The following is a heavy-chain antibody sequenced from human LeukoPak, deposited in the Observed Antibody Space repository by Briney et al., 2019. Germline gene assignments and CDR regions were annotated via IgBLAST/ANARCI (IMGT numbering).Heavy chain of an antibody. CDR3: ARDGLGWGLPFDY. Sequence: SETLSLTCTVSGGSISSYYWSWIRQPPGKGLEWIGYIYYSGSTNYNPSLKSRVTMSVDTSKNQFSLKLSYVTAADTAVYYCARDGLGWGLPFDYWGQGTLVTVSP. D-gene: IGHD2-21*01. V-gene: IGHV4-59*01. CDR2: IYYSGST. CDR1: GGSISSYY. J-gene: IGHJ4*02.